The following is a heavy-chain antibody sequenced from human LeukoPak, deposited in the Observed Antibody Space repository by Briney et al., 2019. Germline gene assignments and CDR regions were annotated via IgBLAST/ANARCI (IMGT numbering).Heavy chain of an antibody. CDR2: VIPIFGTA. J-gene: IGHJ4*02. Sequence: SVKVSCKASGGTFSSYAISWVRQAPGQGLEWMGGVIPIFGTANYAQKFQGRLTITADESTSAAYMELSSLRSEDTAVYYCARGGIAAAGDYWGQGTLVTVSS. D-gene: IGHD6-13*01. CDR3: ARGGIAAAGDY. CDR1: GGTFSSYA. V-gene: IGHV1-69*13.